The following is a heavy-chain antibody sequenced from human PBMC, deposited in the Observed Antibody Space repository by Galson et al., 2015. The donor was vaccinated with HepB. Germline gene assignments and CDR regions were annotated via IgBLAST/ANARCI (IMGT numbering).Heavy chain of an antibody. J-gene: IGHJ6*02. D-gene: IGHD2-15*01. CDR3: ASGKLFCSGGVCYSPNGSYYYGMDV. V-gene: IGHV1-3*01. Sequence: SVKVSCKASGYTFTNYAIHWVRQAPGQRLEWMGWINGGNGNMKYSQKFQDRVTITRDTSASTAYMELGSLRFDDTAVYYCASGKLFCSGGVCYSPNGSYYYGMDVWGQGTTVTVSS. CDR1: GYTFTNYA. CDR2: INGGNGNM.